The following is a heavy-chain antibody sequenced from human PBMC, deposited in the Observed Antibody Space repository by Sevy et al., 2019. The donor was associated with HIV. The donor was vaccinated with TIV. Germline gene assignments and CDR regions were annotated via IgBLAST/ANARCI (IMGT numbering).Heavy chain of an antibody. V-gene: IGHV3-30-3*01. D-gene: IGHD1-26*01. CDR1: GFTFSSYA. CDR2: ISYDGSNK. Sequence: GSLRLSCAASGFTFSSYAMHWVRQAPGKGLEWVAVISYDGSNKYYADSVKGRFTISRDNSKNTLYLQMNSLRAEDTAVYYCARDIGSGSYGYYYYGMDVWGQGTTVTVSS. CDR3: ARDIGSGSYGYYYYGMDV. J-gene: IGHJ6*02.